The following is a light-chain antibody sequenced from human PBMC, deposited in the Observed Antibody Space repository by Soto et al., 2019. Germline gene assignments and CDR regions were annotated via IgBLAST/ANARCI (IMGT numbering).Light chain of an antibody. J-gene: IGLJ2*01. V-gene: IGLV1-47*01. CDR2: RNN. CDR3: AAWDDSLSGVV. Sequence: QPVLTQPPSASGTPGQRVTISCSGSSSNIGSNYVYWYQQLPGTVPQLLIYRNNERPSGVPDRFSGSKSGTSASLAISGLRSEYEADYYCAAWDDSLSGVVFGGGTKLTVL. CDR1: SSNIGSNY.